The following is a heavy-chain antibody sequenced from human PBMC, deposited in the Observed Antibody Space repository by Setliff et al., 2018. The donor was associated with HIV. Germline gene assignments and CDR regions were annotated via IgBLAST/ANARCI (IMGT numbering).Heavy chain of an antibody. Sequence: SETLSLTCTVSGGSISTYYWSWIRQPPGKGLEWIGSIYFTGSSDNNPSLKSRVTLSVDTSKHQFSLKLSSVTAADTAIYYCATERWLYQNFDSWGQGTQVTVSS. CDR1: GGSISTYY. CDR2: IYFTGSS. CDR3: ATERWLYQNFDS. V-gene: IGHV4-59*01. J-gene: IGHJ4*02. D-gene: IGHD3-16*01.